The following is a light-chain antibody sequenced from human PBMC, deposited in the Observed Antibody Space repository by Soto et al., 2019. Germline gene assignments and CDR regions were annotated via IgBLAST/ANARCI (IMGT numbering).Light chain of an antibody. V-gene: IGKV1-5*01. J-gene: IGKJ2*02. CDR2: DAS. Sequence: DIQMTQSPSTLSASVGDRVTSTCRASQSISSWLAWYQQKPGKAPKLLIYDASSLESGVPSRFSGSASGTEFTLTISSLQPDDFATYYCQQYNSYSGTFGQGTKLEIK. CDR1: QSISSW. CDR3: QQYNSYSGT.